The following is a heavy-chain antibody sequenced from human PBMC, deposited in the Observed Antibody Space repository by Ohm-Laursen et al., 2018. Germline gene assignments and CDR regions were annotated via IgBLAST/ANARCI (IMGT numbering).Heavy chain of an antibody. CDR3: ATDSPGDYDS. Sequence: SETLSLTWTVYGGSFISYYWSWIRQSAGKGLEWIGRIYISGSTNYNPSLKIRVTMSVDTSKNQFSLKLNSVTAADTAVYYCATDSPGDYDSWGQGTLVTVSS. D-gene: IGHD3-16*01. CDR2: IYISGST. CDR1: GGSFISYY. V-gene: IGHV4-4*07. J-gene: IGHJ4*02.